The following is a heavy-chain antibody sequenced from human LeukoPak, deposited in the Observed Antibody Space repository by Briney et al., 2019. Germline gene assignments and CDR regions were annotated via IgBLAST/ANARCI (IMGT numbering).Heavy chain of an antibody. Sequence: SETLSLTCTVSGGSISSYYWSWIRQPPGKGLEWLGYIYYSGSTNYNPSLKSRVTVSVDTSKNQYSLKLSSVTAADTAVYYCAGPLFAQSAWYYFDDWGQGALVTVSS. CDR1: GGSISSYY. D-gene: IGHD6-19*01. V-gene: IGHV4-59*12. CDR2: IYYSGST. CDR3: AGPLFAQSAWYYFDD. J-gene: IGHJ4*02.